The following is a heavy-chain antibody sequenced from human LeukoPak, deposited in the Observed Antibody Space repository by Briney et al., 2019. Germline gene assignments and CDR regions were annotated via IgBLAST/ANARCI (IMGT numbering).Heavy chain of an antibody. V-gene: IGHV3-7*01. CDR3: ARDPDPGTADY. Sequence: GGSLRLSCAASGSTFRSYWMSWVRQAPGKGLEGVANINADGSETYYVDSVKGRFAISRDNARTSLYLHMNSLRAEDTALYYCARDPDPGTADYWGQGTLVTVSS. J-gene: IGHJ4*02. D-gene: IGHD1-7*01. CDR2: INADGSET. CDR1: GSTFRSYW.